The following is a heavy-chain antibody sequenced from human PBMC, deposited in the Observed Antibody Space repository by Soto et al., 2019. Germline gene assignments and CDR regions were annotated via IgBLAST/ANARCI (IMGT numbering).Heavy chain of an antibody. CDR1: GYSFPSYG. J-gene: IGHJ4*02. D-gene: IGHD1-26*01. CDR3: ARDLGGSYYAPVDY. V-gene: IGHV1-18*01. CDR2: ISAYNGNT. Sequence: QVQLVQSGAEVKEPVASVKVSCKASGYSFPSYGISWVRQAPGQGLEWMGWISAYNGNTKYAQKLQGRVTMTTDTSTSTAYRELRSLRSDDTAVYYCARDLGGSYYAPVDYWGQGTLVTVSS.